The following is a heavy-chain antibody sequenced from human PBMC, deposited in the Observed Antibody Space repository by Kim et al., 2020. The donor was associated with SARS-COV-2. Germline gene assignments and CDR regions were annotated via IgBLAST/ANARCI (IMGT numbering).Heavy chain of an antibody. Sequence: SETLSLTCTVSGGSISSSSYYWGWIRQPPGKGLEWIGSIYYSGSTYYNPSLKSRVTISVDTSKNQFSLKLSSVTAADTAVYYCAFCSGWEAFDIWGQGTMVTVSS. CDR2: IYYSGST. J-gene: IGHJ3*02. CDR3: AFCSGWEAFDI. CDR1: GGSISSSSYY. D-gene: IGHD3-3*01. V-gene: IGHV4-39*01.